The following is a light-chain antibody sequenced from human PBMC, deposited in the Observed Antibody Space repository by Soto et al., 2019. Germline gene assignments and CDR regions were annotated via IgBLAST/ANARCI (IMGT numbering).Light chain of an antibody. Sequence: DIVMTQSPDSLAGSLGERATINCKSSQSVLYSSNNNNYLAWYQQKPGQPPKLLIYWASTRESGVPDRFSGSGSGTDFTLTISSLQAEDVAVYYCQQYYTTPFTFGPGTKVDIK. CDR3: QQYYTTPFT. V-gene: IGKV4-1*01. CDR1: QSVLYSSNNNNY. J-gene: IGKJ3*01. CDR2: WAS.